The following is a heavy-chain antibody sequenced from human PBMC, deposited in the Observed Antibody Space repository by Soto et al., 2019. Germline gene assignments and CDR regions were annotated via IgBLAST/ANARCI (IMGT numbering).Heavy chain of an antibody. V-gene: IGHV1-46*01. CDR2: INPGGGRT. CDR3: ARGPSCGGDCYLFDY. Sequence: ASVKVSCKASGYTFTSYYIHWVRQAPGQGLEWVAMINPGGGRTKNAQMFQGRVTLTRDTSAGTVDMELSSLTSDDTAVYYCARGPSCGGDCYLFDYWGQGSLVTVSS. J-gene: IGHJ4*02. D-gene: IGHD2-21*02. CDR1: GYTFTSYY.